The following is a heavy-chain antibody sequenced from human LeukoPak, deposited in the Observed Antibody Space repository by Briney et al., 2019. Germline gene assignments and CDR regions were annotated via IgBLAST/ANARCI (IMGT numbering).Heavy chain of an antibody. J-gene: IGHJ6*03. V-gene: IGHV1-69*06. D-gene: IGHD6-13*01. CDR2: IIPVFGTT. CDR1: GGTFSSYA. Sequence: ASVKVSCKASGGTFSSYAISWVRQAPGQGLEWMGGIIPVFGTTNYAQKFQDRVTITADKSTSTAYMELSSLRSEDTAVYYCARVVGLTGYSSSWYSGYYYYMDVWGKGTTVTVSS. CDR3: ARVVGLTGYSSSWYSGYYYYMDV.